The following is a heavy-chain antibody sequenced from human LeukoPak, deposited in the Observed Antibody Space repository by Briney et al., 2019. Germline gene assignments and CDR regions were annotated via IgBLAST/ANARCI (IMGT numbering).Heavy chain of an antibody. CDR1: GGSISSYY. D-gene: IGHD6-19*01. V-gene: IGHV4-59*03. Sequence: SETLSLTCTVSGGSISSYYWSWIRQPPGKGLEWIGYIYYTGGGTNYNPSLKSRVTMSIDTSKNQFSLKLNSVTAADTAVYYCAAESERWLVRSWGQGTLVTVSS. CDR3: AAESERWLVRS. CDR2: IYYTGGGT. J-gene: IGHJ4*02.